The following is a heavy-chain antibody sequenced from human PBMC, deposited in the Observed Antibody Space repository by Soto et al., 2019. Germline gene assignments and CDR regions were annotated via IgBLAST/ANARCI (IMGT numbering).Heavy chain of an antibody. Sequence: QSGGSLRLSCAASGFPFGITDMSWVRQAPGKGLEWVSTIDGSGGATHYADSVKGRFTISRDNSKNTVFLQMSSLRADDTAVYYCAKNSGWFNTWGQGTLVTVSS. D-gene: IGHD3-10*01. J-gene: IGHJ5*02. CDR1: GFPFGITD. CDR2: IDGSGGAT. V-gene: IGHV3-23*01. CDR3: AKNSGWFNT.